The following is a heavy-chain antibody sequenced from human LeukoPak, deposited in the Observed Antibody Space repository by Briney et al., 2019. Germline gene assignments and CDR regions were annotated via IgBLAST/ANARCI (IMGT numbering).Heavy chain of an antibody. CDR2: ISYDGSNK. CDR1: GFTFSSYG. V-gene: IGHV3-30*18. J-gene: IGHJ4*02. D-gene: IGHD3-10*01. CDR3: AKEGSDDGSGSTFDY. Sequence: PGRSLRLSCAASGFTFSSYGMHWVRQAPGKGLEWVAVISYDGSNKYYADSVKGRFTISRDNSKNTLYLQMNSLRAEDTAVYYCAKEGSDDGSGSTFDYWGQGTLVTVSS.